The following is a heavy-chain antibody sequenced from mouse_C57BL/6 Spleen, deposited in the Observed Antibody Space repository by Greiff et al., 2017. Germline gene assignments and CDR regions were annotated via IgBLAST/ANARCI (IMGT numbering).Heavy chain of an antibody. V-gene: IGHV1-39*01. Sequence: VQLQQSGPELVKPGASVKISCKASGYSFTDYNMNWVKQSTGKSLEWIGVINPNYGTTSYNQKFKGKATLTVDQSSSTAYMQLNSLTSEDSAVDYCARRLTGTNYAMDYWGQGTSVTVSS. CDR2: INPNYGTT. J-gene: IGHJ4*01. CDR1: GYSFTDYN. D-gene: IGHD4-1*01. CDR3: ARRLTGTNYAMDY.